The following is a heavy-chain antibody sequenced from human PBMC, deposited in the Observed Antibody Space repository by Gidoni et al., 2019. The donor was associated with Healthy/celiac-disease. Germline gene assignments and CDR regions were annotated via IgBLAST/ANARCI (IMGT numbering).Heavy chain of an antibody. CDR1: VGTFTSYA. D-gene: IGHD1-26*01. J-gene: IGHJ3*02. Sequence: QVQLVQSGAEVKKPGSSLKVSCKASVGTFTSYAISWVRQAPGQGLEWMGGIIPIFGTARYAQKFQGRVTITADKSTSTAYMELSSLRSEDTAVYYWAKQPKVVGATGFGAFDIWGQGTMVTVSS. CDR3: AKQPKVVGATGFGAFDI. V-gene: IGHV1-69*06. CDR2: IIPIFGTA.